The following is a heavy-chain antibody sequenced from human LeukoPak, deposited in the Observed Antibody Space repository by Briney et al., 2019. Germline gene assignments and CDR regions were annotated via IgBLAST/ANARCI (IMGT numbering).Heavy chain of an antibody. CDR2: FDPEDGET. D-gene: IGHD3-3*02. V-gene: IGHV1-24*01. CDR1: GYTLTELS. Sequence: ASVKVSCKVSGYTLTELSMHWVRQAPGKGLEWMGGFDPEDGETIYAQKFQGRVTMTEDTSTDTAYMELRSLRSDDTAVYYCARDLSTADPDYFDYWGQGTLVTVSS. J-gene: IGHJ4*02. CDR3: ARDLSTADPDYFDY.